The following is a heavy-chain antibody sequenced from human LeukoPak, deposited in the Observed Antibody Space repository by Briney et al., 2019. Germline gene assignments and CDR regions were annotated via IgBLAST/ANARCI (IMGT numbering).Heavy chain of an antibody. D-gene: IGHD6-19*01. CDR1: GYTFASYW. CDR3: ARRIADSSGPIDY. V-gene: IGHV5-51*01. J-gene: IGHJ4*02. Sequence: PGGSLRLSCKGSGYTFASYWIAWVRQMPGNGLEWMGIIYPGDSDTRYSPSFQGQVTISADKSINTAYLQWSSLKASDTAMYYCARRIADSSGPIDYWGQGALVTVSS. CDR2: IYPGDSDT.